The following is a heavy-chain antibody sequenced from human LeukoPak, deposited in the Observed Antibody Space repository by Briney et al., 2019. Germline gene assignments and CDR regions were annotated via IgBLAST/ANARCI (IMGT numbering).Heavy chain of an antibody. J-gene: IGHJ4*02. Sequence: GGSLRLSCAASGFTFSSYAMAWVRQAAGKGLEWVSAIEGSGSGTYYADPVKGRFTISRDNSKNTLYLQMNSLRAEDTAVYYCARDQEGFDYWGQGTLVTVSS. CDR1: GFTFSSYA. V-gene: IGHV3-23*01. CDR3: ARDQEGFDY. CDR2: IEGSGSGT.